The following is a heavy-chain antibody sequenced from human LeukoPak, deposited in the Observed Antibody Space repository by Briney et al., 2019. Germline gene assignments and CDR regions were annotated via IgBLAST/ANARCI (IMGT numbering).Heavy chain of an antibody. CDR2: LNWNGDNT. CDR3: AREEGPYFDC. CDR1: GFTFHDHG. J-gene: IGHJ4*02. Sequence: SGGSLRLSCAASGFTFHDHGMSWVRQVPGKGLEWVSALNWNGDNTGYADSVKGRFTISRDNAKKSLYLQMNSLTAEDTAYYYCAREEGPYFDCWGQGTLVTVSS. V-gene: IGHV3-20*04.